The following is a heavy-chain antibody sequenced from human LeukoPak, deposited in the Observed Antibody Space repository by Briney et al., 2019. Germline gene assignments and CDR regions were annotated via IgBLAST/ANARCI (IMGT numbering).Heavy chain of an antibody. CDR3: ASSPGGRLSYGLDV. CDR2: IYAGGTT. CDR1: GFTVSSKY. D-gene: IGHD3-16*01. Sequence: PGGSLRLSCAASGFTVSSKYVSWVRQAPGKGLEWVSTIYAGGTTYYADSVKDRFTISRDISKNILYLRLNSLSADETAVYFCASSPGGRLSYGLDVWGQGTTVTVSS. J-gene: IGHJ6*02. V-gene: IGHV3-66*01.